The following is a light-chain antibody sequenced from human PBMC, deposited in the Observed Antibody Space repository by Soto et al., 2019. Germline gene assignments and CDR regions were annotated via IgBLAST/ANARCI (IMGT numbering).Light chain of an antibody. CDR3: AGWDDSLRAVV. V-gene: IGLV1-44*01. Sequence: QSVLTQSPSASATPGQRVTISCSGGRSNIGTYTVNWYQQLPGTAPTLLIFRNHQRPSGGPDRFSGSKSGTAASLAISGPQSEDEADYYCAGWDDSLRAVVFGGGTKLTVL. CDR1: RSNIGTYT. J-gene: IGLJ2*01. CDR2: RNH.